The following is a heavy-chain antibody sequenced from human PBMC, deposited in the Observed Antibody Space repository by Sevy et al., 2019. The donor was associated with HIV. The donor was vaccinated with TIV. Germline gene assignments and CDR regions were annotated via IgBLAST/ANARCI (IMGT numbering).Heavy chain of an antibody. J-gene: IGHJ3*02. V-gene: IGHV4-4*07. D-gene: IGHD3-10*01. CDR2: IYTSGST. CDR3: AREITMVRGVISHGAFDI. Sequence: SETLSLTCTVSGGSISSYYWSWIRQPAGKGLEWIGRIYTSGSTNYNPSLKSRVTMSVDTSKNQFSLKLSSVTAADTAVYYCAREITMVRGVISHGAFDIWGQGTMVTVSS. CDR1: GGSISSYY.